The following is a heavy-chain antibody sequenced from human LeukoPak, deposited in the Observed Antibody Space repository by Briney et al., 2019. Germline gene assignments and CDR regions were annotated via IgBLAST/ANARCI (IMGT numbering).Heavy chain of an antibody. Sequence: GGSLRLSCAASGFTFSSYAMSWVRQAPGKGLEWVAVISYDGSNKYYADSVKGRFTISRDNSKNTLYLQMNSLRAEDTAVYYCARGIAARPLWYYYYYMDVWGKGTTVTVSS. CDR1: GFTFSSYA. J-gene: IGHJ6*03. CDR3: ARGIAARPLWYYYYYMDV. V-gene: IGHV3-30-3*01. CDR2: ISYDGSNK. D-gene: IGHD6-6*01.